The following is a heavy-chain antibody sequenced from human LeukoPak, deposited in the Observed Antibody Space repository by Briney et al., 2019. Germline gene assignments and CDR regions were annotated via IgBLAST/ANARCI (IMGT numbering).Heavy chain of an antibody. Sequence: GGSLRLSCAASGFTFSSYGMHWVRQAPGKGLEWVALISYDGSNKYYKDSVKGRFTVSRDNSKNTLYLQMNSLRPEDTAVYYCAKDRQDTSMVPFDPWGQGTLVTVSS. CDR2: ISYDGSNK. V-gene: IGHV3-30*18. CDR1: GFTFSSYG. J-gene: IGHJ5*02. CDR3: AKDRQDTSMVPFDP. D-gene: IGHD5-18*01.